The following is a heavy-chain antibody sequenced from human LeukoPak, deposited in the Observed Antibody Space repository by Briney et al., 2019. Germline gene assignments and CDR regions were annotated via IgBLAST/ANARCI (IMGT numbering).Heavy chain of an antibody. CDR1: GGSITNYY. CDR3: ARDSVGGLFDY. CDR2: IYTSGST. D-gene: IGHD1-26*01. V-gene: IGHV4-4*07. Sequence: TSSETLSLTCTVSGGSITNYYWSWIRQPAGKGLEWIGRIYTSGSTNYNPSLKSRVTMSVDTSKNQFSLKLSSVTAADTAAYYCARDSVGGLFDYWGQGALVTVSS. J-gene: IGHJ4*02.